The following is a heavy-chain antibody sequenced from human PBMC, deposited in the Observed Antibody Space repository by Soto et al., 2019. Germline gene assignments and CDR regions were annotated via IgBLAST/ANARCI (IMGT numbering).Heavy chain of an antibody. V-gene: IGHV3-53*04. CDR3: ARVAGDDPLDS. CDR1: GFIVSSNY. J-gene: IGHJ3*02. CDR2: MYSGGTT. Sequence: EVQLVESGGGLVQPGGSLRLSCAASGFIVSSNYMTWVRQAPGKGLEWVSIMYSGGTTYYAESVKGRFTISRHISKNTRDLQMNTRRCEDTAVYYCARVAGDDPLDSWGPGTMVTGSS. D-gene: IGHD3-16*01.